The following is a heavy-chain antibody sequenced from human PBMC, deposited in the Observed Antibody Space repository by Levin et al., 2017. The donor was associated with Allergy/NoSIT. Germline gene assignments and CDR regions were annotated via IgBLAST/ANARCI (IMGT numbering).Heavy chain of an antibody. CDR3: ASGPDHYYGSGNYYPGRLFDY. V-gene: IGHV4-34*01. Sequence: SQTLSLTCAVYGGSFSNYYWSWIRQPPGKGLEWIWEINHSGSTNYNPSLKTRVTISVATSKNQFSLRLSSVTAADTAVYYCASGPDHYYGSGNYYPGRLFDYWGQGTLVTVSS. CDR1: GGSFSNYY. CDR2: INHSGST. J-gene: IGHJ4*02. D-gene: IGHD3-10*01.